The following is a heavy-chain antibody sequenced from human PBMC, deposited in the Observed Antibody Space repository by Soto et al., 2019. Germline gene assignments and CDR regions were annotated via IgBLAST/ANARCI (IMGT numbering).Heavy chain of an antibody. Sequence: QVQLVQSGAEVKKPGASVKVSCKSSGYTFTSYGISWVRQAPGQGLEWMGWISGYNGNTNYAQKLQGRVTMTTDTSTSTGYIELRSLRSDDTAVYCCARDAGYKWSEGGWFDPWGQAALVSVSS. V-gene: IGHV1-18*01. CDR1: GYTFTSYG. CDR3: ARDAGYKWSEGGWFDP. J-gene: IGHJ5*02. CDR2: ISGYNGNT. D-gene: IGHD1-1*01.